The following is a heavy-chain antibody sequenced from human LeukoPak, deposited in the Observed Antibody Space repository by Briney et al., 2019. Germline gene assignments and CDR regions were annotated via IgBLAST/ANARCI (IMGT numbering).Heavy chain of an antibody. J-gene: IGHJ4*02. CDR3: ARESYWGSNAKGFDY. CDR1: GFTFSIYA. Sequence: SGGSLRLSCAASGFTFSIYAMSWVRQAPGRGLEWVSYISSPSTHIYYADSVKGRFTISRDNAKNSLYLQMNSLRDEDTAVYYCARESYWGSNAKGFDYWGQGTLVTVSS. D-gene: IGHD7-27*01. V-gene: IGHV3-48*02. CDR2: ISSPSTHI.